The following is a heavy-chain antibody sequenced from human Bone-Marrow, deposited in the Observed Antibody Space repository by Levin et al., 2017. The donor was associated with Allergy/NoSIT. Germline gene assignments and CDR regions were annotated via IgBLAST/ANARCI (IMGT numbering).Heavy chain of an antibody. CDR1: GGSISSDDSY. D-gene: IGHD3-10*01. CDR2: IYYTGTN. Sequence: SETLSLTCAVSGGSISSDDSYWSWIRQSPGKGLEWIGYIYYTGTNYYSPSLRSRVTMSVDTSKNQFSLRLTSVTAADTAGYFCCGERITMGRGVKRGCFDYWGQGTLVTVSS. V-gene: IGHV4-30-4*01. CDR3: CGERITMGRGVKRGCFDY. J-gene: IGHJ4*02.